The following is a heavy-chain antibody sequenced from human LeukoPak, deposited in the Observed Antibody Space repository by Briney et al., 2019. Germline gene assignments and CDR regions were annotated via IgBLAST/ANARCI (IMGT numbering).Heavy chain of an antibody. V-gene: IGHV3-7*03. Sequence: GGSLRLSCAASGFTLSTYWLSWVRQAPGKGLEWVANINQDGSEKYYVDSVRGRFTISRDDAKKSLYLQMNSLRAEDTAVYYCARSRPLHDWGQGTLVTVSS. CDR3: ARSRPLHD. CDR1: GFTLSTYW. D-gene: IGHD4-11*01. J-gene: IGHJ4*02. CDR2: INQDGSEK.